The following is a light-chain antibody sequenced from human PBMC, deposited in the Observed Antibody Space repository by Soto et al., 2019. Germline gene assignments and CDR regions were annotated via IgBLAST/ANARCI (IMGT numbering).Light chain of an antibody. CDR3: NPYTSKSTGV. J-gene: IGLJ1*01. CDR1: SSDVGGYND. Sequence: QAALTQPASVSGSPGQSITISCTGTSSDVGGYNDVSWYQQHPGKAPKLIIYEVSNRPSGVSNRFSGSKSGNTASLTISGLQAEDEADYYFNPYTSKSTGVFGTGTKLTVL. CDR2: EVS. V-gene: IGLV2-14*01.